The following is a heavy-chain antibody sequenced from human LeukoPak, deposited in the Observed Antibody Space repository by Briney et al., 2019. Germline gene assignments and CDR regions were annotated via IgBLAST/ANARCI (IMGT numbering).Heavy chain of an antibody. J-gene: IGHJ4*02. CDR3: ARDRFLTGYYPIFDY. D-gene: IGHD3-9*01. Sequence: GGSLRLSCAASGFTFSSYATHWVRQAPGKGLEWVAVISYDGSNKYYADSVKGRFTISRDNSKNTLYLQMNSLRAEDTAVYYCARDRFLTGYYPIFDYWGQGTLVTVSS. CDR1: GFTFSSYA. V-gene: IGHV3-30*04. CDR2: ISYDGSNK.